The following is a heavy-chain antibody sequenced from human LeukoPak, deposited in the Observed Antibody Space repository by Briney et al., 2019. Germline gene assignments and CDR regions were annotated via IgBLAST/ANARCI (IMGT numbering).Heavy chain of an antibody. CDR3: ARVDIVVVPAAIRGLFDY. J-gene: IGHJ4*02. Sequence: ASVKVSCKASGYTFTSYDINWVRQAHGQGLEWMGWISAYNGNTNYAQKLQGRVTMTTDTSTSTAYMELRSLRSDDTAVYYCARVDIVVVPAAIRGLFDYWGQGTLVTVSS. CDR2: ISAYNGNT. CDR1: GYTFTSYD. V-gene: IGHV1-18*01. D-gene: IGHD2-2*01.